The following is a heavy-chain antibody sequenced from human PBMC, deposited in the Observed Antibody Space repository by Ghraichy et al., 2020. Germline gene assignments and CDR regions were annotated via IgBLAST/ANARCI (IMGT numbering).Heavy chain of an antibody. D-gene: IGHD3-9*01. CDR2: IYYSGST. Sequence: SETLSLTCTVSGGSISSSSYYWGWIRQPPGKGLEWIGSIYYSGSTYYNPSLKSRVTISVDTSKNQFSLKLSSVTAADTAVYYCARQKRDYDILTGYYYNWFDPWGQGTLVTVSS. CDR1: GGSISSSSYY. J-gene: IGHJ5*02. CDR3: ARQKRDYDILTGYYYNWFDP. V-gene: IGHV4-39*01.